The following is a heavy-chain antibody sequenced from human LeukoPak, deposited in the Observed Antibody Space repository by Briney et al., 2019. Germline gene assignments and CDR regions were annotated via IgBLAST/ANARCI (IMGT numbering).Heavy chain of an antibody. Sequence: GESLKISCKGSGYSFTSYWIGWVRQMPGKGLEWMGIIYPGDSDTRYSPSFQGQVTISADKSISTAYLQWSSLKASDTAMYYCARPPGGGCSGGSCYEDWFDPWGQGTLVTVSS. D-gene: IGHD2-15*01. CDR3: ARPPGGGCSGGSCYEDWFDP. CDR1: GYSFTSYW. V-gene: IGHV5-51*01. CDR2: IYPGDSDT. J-gene: IGHJ5*02.